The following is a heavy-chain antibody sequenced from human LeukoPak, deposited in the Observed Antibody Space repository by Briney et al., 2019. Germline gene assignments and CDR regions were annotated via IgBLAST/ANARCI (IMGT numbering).Heavy chain of an antibody. CDR1: GYTFPSYD. CDR3: ARGPKWTGSYYYFDS. D-gene: IGHD1-26*01. V-gene: IGHV1-8*01. CDR2: MNPNSGNT. J-gene: IGHJ4*02. Sequence: GSVRVSCTTSGYTFPSYDINWVRQAPGQGLEWMGWMNPNSGNTGYTQKFQGRVTITRNTSITTAYMELSSLRSEDTAVYYCARGPKWTGSYYYFDSWGQGTLVTVSS.